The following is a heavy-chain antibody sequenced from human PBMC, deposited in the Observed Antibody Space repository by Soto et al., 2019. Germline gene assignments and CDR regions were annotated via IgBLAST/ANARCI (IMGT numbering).Heavy chain of an antibody. CDR2: ILSSGGSI. CDR3: VRDSGAQLVRRGFYYYYMHV. CDR1: GVTFSSFS. Sequence: EVQLVESGGGLVKPGGSLRLSCAASGVTFSSFSFNWVRQAPGKGLEWVSVILSSGGSIYYADSVKGRFTISRKNAKNSLYLQMNSLKDEDTAVYYCVRDSGAQLVRRGFYYYYMHVWGKGTTVTVSS. D-gene: IGHD6-6*01. V-gene: IGHV3-21*01. J-gene: IGHJ6*03.